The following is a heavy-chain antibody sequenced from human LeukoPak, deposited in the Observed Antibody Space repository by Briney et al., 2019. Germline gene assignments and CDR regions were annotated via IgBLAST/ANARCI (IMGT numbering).Heavy chain of an antibody. V-gene: IGHV1-8*03. CDR1: GYTFTSYE. J-gene: IGHJ5*02. CDR2: MNPNSGNT. D-gene: IGHD3-3*01. CDR3: ARGLHEFFGVETRWFDP. Sequence: ASVKVSCKASGYTFTSYEINWVRQATGQGLEWLGWMNPNSGNTGYAQKFQGRVTITRNTSISTAYMELSSLRSEDTAVYYCARGLHEFFGVETRWFDPWGQGTLVTVSS.